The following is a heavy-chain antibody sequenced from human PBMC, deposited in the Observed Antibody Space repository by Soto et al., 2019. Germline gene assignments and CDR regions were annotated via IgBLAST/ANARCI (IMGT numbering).Heavy chain of an antibody. CDR2: SIPLFGTA. CDR1: GGTFSSYA. D-gene: IGHD6-13*01. CDR3: ARYSEGAAALGDV. Sequence: QVQLVQSGAEVKKPGSSVKISCKASGGTFSSYAISWVRQAPGQGLEWMGGSIPLFGTANYAQKFQGSVTITEGDSPSTDYIELSSLRSEDTAVYYCARYSEGAAALGDVWGQGTTVTVSS. J-gene: IGHJ6*02. V-gene: IGHV1-69*01.